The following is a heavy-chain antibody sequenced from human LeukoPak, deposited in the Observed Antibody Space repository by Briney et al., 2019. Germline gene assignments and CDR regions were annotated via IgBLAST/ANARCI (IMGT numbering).Heavy chain of an antibody. Sequence: TSSETLPLTCTVSGGSISSSSYYWGWIRQPPGKGLEWIGSIYYSGSTYYNPSLKSRVTISVDTSKSQFSLKLSSVTAADTAVYYCAREGQQLVNYWGQGTLVTVSS. J-gene: IGHJ4*02. CDR1: GGSISSSSYY. CDR3: AREGQQLVNY. V-gene: IGHV4-39*07. CDR2: IYYSGST. D-gene: IGHD6-13*01.